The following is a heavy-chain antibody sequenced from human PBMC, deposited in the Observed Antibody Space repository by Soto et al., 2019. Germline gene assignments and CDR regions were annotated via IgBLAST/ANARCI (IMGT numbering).Heavy chain of an antibody. CDR2: IGTAGDT. V-gene: IGHV3-13*01. Sequence: EVQLVESGGGLVQPGGSLRLSCAASGFTFSSYDMHWVRQATGKGLEWVSAIGTAGDTYYPGSVKGRFTISRENAKNSLYLQMNSLRAGDTAVYYCARGVVRGVDAFDIWGQGTMVTGSS. J-gene: IGHJ3*02. CDR3: ARGVVRGVDAFDI. D-gene: IGHD3-10*01. CDR1: GFTFSSYD.